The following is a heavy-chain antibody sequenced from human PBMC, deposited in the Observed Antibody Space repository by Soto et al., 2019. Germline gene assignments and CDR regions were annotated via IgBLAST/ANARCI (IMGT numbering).Heavy chain of an antibody. CDR1: GGSISSYY. V-gene: IGHV4-59*01. CDR2: IYYSGST. Sequence: SETLSLTCTVSGGSISSYYWSWIRQPPGKGLEWIGYIYYSGSTNYNPSLKSRVTTSIDTSKNQFSLKLTSVIAADTAVYYCARSPLVDFDSSGYYPRYFDFWGQGALVTVSS. D-gene: IGHD3-22*01. CDR3: ARSPLVDFDSSGYYPRYFDF. J-gene: IGHJ4*02.